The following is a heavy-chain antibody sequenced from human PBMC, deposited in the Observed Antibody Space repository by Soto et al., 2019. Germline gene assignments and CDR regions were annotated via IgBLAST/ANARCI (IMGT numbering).Heavy chain of an antibody. CDR1: GFTFSSYA. CDR3: VRDPYDFWSGYGYGDYYYGMDV. D-gene: IGHD3-3*01. J-gene: IGHJ6*02. Sequence: PGGSLRLSCAASGFTFSSYAMHWVRQAPGKGLEWVAVISYDGSNKYYADSVKGRFTISRDNSKNTLYLQMNSLRAEDTAVYYCVRDPYDFWSGYGYGDYYYGMDVWGQGTTVTVSS. CDR2: ISYDGSNK. V-gene: IGHV3-30-3*01.